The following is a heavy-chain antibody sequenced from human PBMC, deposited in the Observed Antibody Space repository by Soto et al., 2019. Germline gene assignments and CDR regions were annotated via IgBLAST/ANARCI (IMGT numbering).Heavy chain of an antibody. D-gene: IGHD1-26*01. J-gene: IGHJ5*02. Sequence: GGSLRLSCSASGFTLSNDYWMQWVRQAPGQGLLWVSRMHMDGRTTTYADSVKGRFTISRDNANNMMYLQMNSLRVEDTAVYNCVRGGLSGGFSNYGSWGQGALVTVSS. CDR1: GFTLSNDYW. V-gene: IGHV3-74*01. CDR3: VRGGLSGGFSNYGS. CDR2: MHMDGRTT.